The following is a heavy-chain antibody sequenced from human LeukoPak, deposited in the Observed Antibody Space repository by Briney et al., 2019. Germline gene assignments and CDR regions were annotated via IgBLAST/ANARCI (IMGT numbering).Heavy chain of an antibody. Sequence: GGSLRLSCATSRFTFSSYEMNWLRQAPGKGPEWVSYISSSGSTIYYADSVKGRFTISRDNAKNSLYLQMNSLRAEDTAVYYCARDPCSGSSRYVDPWGQGTLVTVA. D-gene: IGHD2-15*01. CDR1: RFTFSSYE. CDR3: ARDPCSGSSRYVDP. V-gene: IGHV3-48*03. CDR2: ISSSGSTI. J-gene: IGHJ5*02.